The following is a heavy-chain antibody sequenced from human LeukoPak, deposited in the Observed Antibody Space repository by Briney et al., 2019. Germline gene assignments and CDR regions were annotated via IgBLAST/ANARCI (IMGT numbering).Heavy chain of an antibody. CDR2: INHSGST. J-gene: IGHJ5*02. Sequence: SETLSLTCAVYGGSFSDYYWTWIRQPPGKGLEWIGEINHSGSTNYNPSLKSRLTISADTSKNQFSMELNSVTAADTAVYYCARDRRGGTMMTRRFDPWGQGTLVTVSS. V-gene: IGHV4-34*01. CDR3: ARDRRGGTMMTRRFDP. CDR1: GGSFSDYY. D-gene: IGHD3-16*01.